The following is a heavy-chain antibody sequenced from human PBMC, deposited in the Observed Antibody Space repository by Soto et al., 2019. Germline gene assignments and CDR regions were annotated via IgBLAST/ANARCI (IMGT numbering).Heavy chain of an antibody. J-gene: IGHJ4*02. CDR1: GGSINSGGYY. CDR3: ARTQAAMVRGSTFDY. Sequence: QVQLQESGPGLVKPSQTLSLTCTVSGGSINSGGYYWSWIRQHPGKGLEWIGYIYYSGSTYYNPSLKSRVTISVDTSKNQFSLKLSSVTAADTAVYYCARTQAAMVRGSTFDYWGQGTLVTVSS. V-gene: IGHV4-31*03. D-gene: IGHD3-10*01. CDR2: IYYSGST.